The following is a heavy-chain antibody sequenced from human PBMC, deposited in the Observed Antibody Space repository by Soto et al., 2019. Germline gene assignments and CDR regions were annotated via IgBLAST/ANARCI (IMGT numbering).Heavy chain of an antibody. Sequence: EVQLVESGEGLVQPGGSLRLSCAASGFTFSSYWMHWVRQAPGKGLVWVSRINSDGSSTSYADSVKGRFTISRDNAKNTLYLHMNSLRAEDTAVYYCARGGSLNWYFDLWGRGTLVTVSS. CDR2: INSDGSST. CDR1: GFTFSSYW. J-gene: IGHJ2*01. D-gene: IGHD1-26*01. V-gene: IGHV3-74*01. CDR3: ARGGSLNWYFDL.